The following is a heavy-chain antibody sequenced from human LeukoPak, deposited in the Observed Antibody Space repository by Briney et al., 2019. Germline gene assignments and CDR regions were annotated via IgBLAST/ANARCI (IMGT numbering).Heavy chain of an antibody. V-gene: IGHV1-69*13. Sequence: GASVKVSCKASGGTFSSYAISWVRQAPGQGLEWMGGIIPIFHTANYAQKFQGRVTITADESTSTVYMELSSLRSEDTAVYYCARGARWRIDYYYYYMDVWGKGTTVTISS. J-gene: IGHJ6*03. CDR3: ARGARWRIDYYYYYMDV. CDR1: GGTFSSYA. CDR2: IIPIFHTA. D-gene: IGHD4-23*01.